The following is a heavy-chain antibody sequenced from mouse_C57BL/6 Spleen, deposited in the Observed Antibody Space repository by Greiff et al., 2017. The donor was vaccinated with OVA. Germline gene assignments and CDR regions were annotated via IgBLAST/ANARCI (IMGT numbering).Heavy chain of an antibody. CDR1: GYTFTDYN. CDR2: INPNNGGT. CDR3: ARDYYDYDPAWFAY. D-gene: IGHD2-4*01. J-gene: IGHJ3*01. Sequence: VQLKESGPELVKPGASVKMSCKASGYTFTDYNMHWVKQSHGKSLEWIGYINPNNGGTSYNQKFKGKATLTVNKSSSTAYMELRSLTSEDSAVYYCARDYYDYDPAWFAYWGQGTLVTVSA. V-gene: IGHV1-22*01.